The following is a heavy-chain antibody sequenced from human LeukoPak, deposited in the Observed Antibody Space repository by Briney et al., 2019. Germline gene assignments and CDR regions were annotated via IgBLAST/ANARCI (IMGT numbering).Heavy chain of an antibody. CDR3: ARLRRGYDGSGRYVRGLFDP. J-gene: IGHJ5*02. D-gene: IGHD3-10*01. CDR1: GGSISSYY. CDR2: IYYSGST. V-gene: IGHV4-59*12. Sequence: PSETLSLTCTVSGGSISSYYWSWIRQPPGKGLEWIGHIYYSGSTNYNPSLKSRVTISIDTSKNQFSLRLSSVTAADTAVYYCARLRRGYDGSGRYVRGLFDPWVQGTLVTVSS.